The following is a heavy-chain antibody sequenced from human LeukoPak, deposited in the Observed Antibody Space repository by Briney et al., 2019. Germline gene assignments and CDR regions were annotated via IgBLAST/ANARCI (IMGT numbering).Heavy chain of an antibody. CDR1: GGTFSSYA. J-gene: IGHJ4*02. Sequence: ASVKVSCKASGGTFSSYAISWVRQAPGQGLEWMGIINPSGGSTSYAQKFQGRVTMTRDTSTSTVYMELSSLRSEDTAVYYCARPTYYDFWSGYYFGYWGQGTLVTVSS. CDR2: INPSGGST. CDR3: ARPTYYDFWSGYYFGY. D-gene: IGHD3-3*01. V-gene: IGHV1-46*01.